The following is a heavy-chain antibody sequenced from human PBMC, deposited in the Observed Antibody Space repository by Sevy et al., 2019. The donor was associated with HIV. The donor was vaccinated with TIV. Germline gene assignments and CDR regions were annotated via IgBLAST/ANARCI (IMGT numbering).Heavy chain of an antibody. CDR2: IYPGDSDT. CDR3: ARLTRIWTSYQGNWFDP. Sequence: GESLKISCKGSGYSFTSYWIGWVRQMPGKGLEWMGIIYPGDSDTRYSPSFQGQVTISAVKSISTAYLQWSSLKASDTAMYYCARLTRIWTSYQGNWFDPWGQGTLVTVSS. D-gene: IGHD3-3*01. CDR1: GYSFTSYW. J-gene: IGHJ5*02. V-gene: IGHV5-51*01.